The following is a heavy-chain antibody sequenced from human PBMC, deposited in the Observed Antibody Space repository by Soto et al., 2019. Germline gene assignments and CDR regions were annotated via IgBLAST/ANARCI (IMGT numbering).Heavy chain of an antibody. CDR1: GFTFSGYW. V-gene: IGHV3-7*03. D-gene: IGHD3-10*01. J-gene: IGHJ5*02. CDR2: IKEDGSEK. CDR3: ARPLYGSGSVWFDP. Sequence: GGSLRLSCSASGFTFSGYWMTWVRQAPGKGLEWVANIKEDGSEKYYVDFVKGRFTISRDNPKNSLYLQMNSLRADDTAVYYCARPLYGSGSVWFDPWGQGTLVTVSS.